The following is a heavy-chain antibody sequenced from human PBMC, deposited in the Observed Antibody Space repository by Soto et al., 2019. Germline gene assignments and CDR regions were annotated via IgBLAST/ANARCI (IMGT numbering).Heavy chain of an antibody. Sequence: SETLSLTCTVSGGSVSSGSYYWSWIRQPPGKGLEWIGYIYYSGSTNYNPSLKSRVTISVDTSKNQFSLKLSSVTAADTAVYYCARFAVTPLLGYHHYLLAVCGQGTTVTVSS. CDR3: ARFAVTPLLGYHHYLLAV. V-gene: IGHV4-61*01. J-gene: IGHJ6*02. D-gene: IGHD4-4*01. CDR2: IYYSGST. CDR1: GGSVSSGSYY.